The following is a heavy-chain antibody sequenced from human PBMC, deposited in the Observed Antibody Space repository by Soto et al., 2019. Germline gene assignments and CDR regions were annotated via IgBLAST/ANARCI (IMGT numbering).Heavy chain of an antibody. Sequence: EVQLLESGGGLVQPGGSLRLSCAASGFTFSSYAMSWVRQAPGKGLEWVSAISGSGGSTYYADSVKGRFTISRDNSKNPLYRQMNSLRAEDTAIYYCAKGTYYDFWSGYQIFDYWGQGTLVTVSS. D-gene: IGHD3-3*01. CDR1: GFTFSSYA. CDR3: AKGTYYDFWSGYQIFDY. V-gene: IGHV3-23*01. J-gene: IGHJ4*02. CDR2: ISGSGGST.